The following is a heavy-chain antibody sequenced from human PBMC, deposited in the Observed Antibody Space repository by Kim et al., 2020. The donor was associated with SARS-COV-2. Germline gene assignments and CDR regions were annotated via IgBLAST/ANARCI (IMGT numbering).Heavy chain of an antibody. Sequence: SETLSLTCTVSGGSISSYYWSWIRQPPGKGLEWIGYIYYSGSTNYNPSLKSRVTITVDTSKNQFSLKLSSVTAAATAVYYCARDEKLSQYSSGWYHYYYGMDVGGQGTTVTVS. CDR3: ARDEKLSQYSSGWYHYYYGMDV. CDR2: IYYSGST. CDR1: GGSISSYY. D-gene: IGHD6-19*01. J-gene: IGHJ6*02. V-gene: IGHV4-59*01.